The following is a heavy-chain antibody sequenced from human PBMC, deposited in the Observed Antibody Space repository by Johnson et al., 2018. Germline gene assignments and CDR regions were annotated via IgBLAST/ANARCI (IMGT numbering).Heavy chain of an antibody. V-gene: IGHV3-21*01. CDR1: GFTFSSYS. D-gene: IGHD3-16*02. CDR3: ARDWGLRLGELSFYYGMDV. J-gene: IGHJ6*02. Sequence: EVQLVETGGGLVKPGGSXRLSCAASGFTFSSYSMNWVRQAPGKGLAWVSSISSSSSYIYYADSVKGRFTISRDNAKNSLYLQMNSLRAEDTAVYYCARDWGLRLGELSFYYGMDVWGQGTTATVSS. CDR2: ISSSSSYI.